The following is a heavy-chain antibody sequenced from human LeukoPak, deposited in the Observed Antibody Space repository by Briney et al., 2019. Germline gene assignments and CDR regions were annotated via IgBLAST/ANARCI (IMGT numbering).Heavy chain of an antibody. CDR1: GFTFSNYA. Sequence: AGKSLRLSCAASGFTFSNYAMHWVRQAPGKGLEWVSLISSGGTYEYYADSVKGRFTIFRDNSKNTLYLQLNSLRAEDTAVYYCARDSTYYYDSGSSGPHYFDNWGQGTLVTVSS. CDR2: ISSGGTYE. V-gene: IGHV3-30*01. D-gene: IGHD3-10*01. CDR3: ARDSTYYYDSGSSGPHYFDN. J-gene: IGHJ4*02.